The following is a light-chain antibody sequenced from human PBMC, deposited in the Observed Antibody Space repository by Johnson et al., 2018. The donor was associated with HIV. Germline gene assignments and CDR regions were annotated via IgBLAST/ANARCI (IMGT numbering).Light chain of an antibody. Sequence: QSVLTQPPSVSAAPGQKVTISCSGSSSNIGNNYVYWYQQLPGTAPKLLIYENNKRPSGIPDRFSGSKSGTSATLGITGLQTGDEADYYCGTWDSSLSARYVFGTGTKVTVL. CDR3: GTWDSSLSARYV. CDR1: SSNIGNNY. J-gene: IGLJ1*01. V-gene: IGLV1-51*02. CDR2: ENN.